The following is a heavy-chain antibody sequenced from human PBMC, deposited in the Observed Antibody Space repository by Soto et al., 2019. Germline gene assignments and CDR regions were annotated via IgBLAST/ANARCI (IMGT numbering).Heavy chain of an antibody. D-gene: IGHD2-2*02. J-gene: IGHJ4*02. V-gene: IGHV5-51*01. Sequence: GESLKISCQGSGYSFATYWIGWVRQMPGKGLEWMGIIYPGDSDTRYSPSFQGQVTISADKSISTAYLQWSSLKASDTAMYYCASGGYCSSTTCYNFLDYWGQGTVVTVSS. CDR1: GYSFATYW. CDR3: ASGGYCSSTTCYNFLDY. CDR2: IYPGDSDT.